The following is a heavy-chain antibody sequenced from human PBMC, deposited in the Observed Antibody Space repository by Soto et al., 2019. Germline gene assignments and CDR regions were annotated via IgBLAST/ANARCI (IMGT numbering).Heavy chain of an antibody. V-gene: IGHV1-69*08. CDR3: ARDKDYGDYSYFDL. J-gene: IGHJ2*01. CDR2: IIPILGIA. D-gene: IGHD4-17*01. CDR1: GGTFSSYT. Sequence: QVQLVQSGAEVKKPGSSVKVSCKASGGTFSSYTISWVRQAPGQGLEWMGRIIPILGIANYAQKFQGRVTITADKSTSPAYMEMSSLRSEDTAVYYCARDKDYGDYSYFDLWGRGTLVTVSS.